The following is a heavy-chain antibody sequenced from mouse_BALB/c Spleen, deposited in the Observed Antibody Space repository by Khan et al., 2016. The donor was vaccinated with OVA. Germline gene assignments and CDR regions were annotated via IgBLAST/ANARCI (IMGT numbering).Heavy chain of an antibody. D-gene: IGHD2-14*01. Sequence: QMQLKQSGAELARPGASVKMSCKASGYTFTTYTMHWVKQRPGQGLEWIGYINPRNGYTNYTQKFKDKSTLTAEKSSSTAYMQLSSLTSAYSAVYYCAREGAYYRSDGWFSYWGQGTLVTVSA. J-gene: IGHJ3*01. CDR2: INPRNGYT. CDR1: GYTFTTYT. CDR3: AREGAYYRSDGWFSY. V-gene: IGHV1-4*01.